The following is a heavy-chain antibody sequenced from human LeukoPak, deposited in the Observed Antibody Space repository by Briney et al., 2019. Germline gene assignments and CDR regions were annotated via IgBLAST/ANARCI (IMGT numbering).Heavy chain of an antibody. D-gene: IGHD3-9*01. V-gene: IGHV1-2*02. CDR3: AKEYYDILTGYPDAFDI. CDR2: INPNSGGT. CDR1: GYTFTSHY. J-gene: IGHJ3*02. Sequence: ASVKVSCKASGYTFTSHYMHWVRQAPGQGLEWMGWINPNSGGTNYAQKFQGRVTMTRDTSISTAYMELSRLTSDDTAVYYCAKEYYDILTGYPDAFDIWGQGTMVTVSS.